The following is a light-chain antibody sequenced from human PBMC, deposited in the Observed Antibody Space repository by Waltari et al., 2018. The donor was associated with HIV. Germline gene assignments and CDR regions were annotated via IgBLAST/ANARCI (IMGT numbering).Light chain of an antibody. CDR3: QQYNNWPPT. J-gene: IGKJ2*01. V-gene: IGKV3-15*01. CDR1: QSVSSN. Sequence: EIVMPQSPATLSVSPGESAPLSCRASQSVSSNLAWYQQKPGQAPRLLIYGASTRTTGIAPRFSGSGSETEFTLTINSLQSEDFAVYYCQQYNNWPPTFGQGTKLEIK. CDR2: GAS.